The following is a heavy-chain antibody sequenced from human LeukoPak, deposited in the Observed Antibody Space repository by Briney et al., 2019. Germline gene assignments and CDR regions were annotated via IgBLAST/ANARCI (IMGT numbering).Heavy chain of an antibody. CDR3: ARDYCSGGTCYSFSFHYFDS. CDR2: ISVYNGNT. CDR1: GDTFTSYG. V-gene: IGHV1-18*04. D-gene: IGHD2-15*01. J-gene: IGHJ4*02. Sequence: ASVKVSCKASGDTFTSYGISWVRQAPGQGLEWMGWISVYNGNTKYAQRLQDRVTMATDTSTSTAYMELRGLRSDDTAVYYCARDYCSGGTCYSFSFHYFDSWGQGTLVTVSS.